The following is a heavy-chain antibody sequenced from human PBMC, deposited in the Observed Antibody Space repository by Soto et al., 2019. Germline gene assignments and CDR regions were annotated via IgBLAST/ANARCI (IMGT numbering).Heavy chain of an antibody. D-gene: IGHD2-2*01. CDR3: ARAGIVLVPAASENYYYGMDV. Sequence: SVKVSCKASGGTFSSYAISWVRQAPGQGLDWMGGIIPIFGTANYAQKFQGRVTITADESTSTAYMELSSLRSEDTAVYYCARAGIVLVPAASENYYYGMDVWGQGTTVTVSS. CDR2: IIPIFGTA. CDR1: GGTFSSYA. V-gene: IGHV1-69*13. J-gene: IGHJ6*02.